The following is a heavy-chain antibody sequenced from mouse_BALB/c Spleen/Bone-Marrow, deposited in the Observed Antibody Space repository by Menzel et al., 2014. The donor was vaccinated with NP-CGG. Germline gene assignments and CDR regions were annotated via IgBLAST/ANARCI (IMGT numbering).Heavy chain of an antibody. CDR2: ISTYSGNT. Sequence: VQLQQSGPELVRPGDSVKISCKGSGYTFTDYAIHWVNQSPAKSLEWIGVISTYSGNTKYNQKFKDKATMTVDKSSSTAYMELARLTSEDSAIYYCARRTTGYAMDYWGQGTSVTVSS. J-gene: IGHJ4*01. V-gene: IGHV1-67*01. CDR3: ARRTTGYAMDY. CDR1: GYTFTDYA.